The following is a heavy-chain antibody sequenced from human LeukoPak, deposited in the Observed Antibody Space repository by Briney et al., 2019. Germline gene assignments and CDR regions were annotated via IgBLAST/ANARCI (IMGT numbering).Heavy chain of an antibody. CDR3: GKAAEDYYCGMDV. D-gene: IGHD6-13*01. J-gene: IGHJ6*04. CDR1: GYAFTSYG. Sequence: ASVKVSCKASGYAFTSYGISWVRQAPGQGLEWMGWISAYNGNTNYAQKLQGRVTMTTDTSTSTAYMELRSLRSDDTAVYYCGKAAEDYYCGMDVWGKGTTVTVSS. CDR2: ISAYNGNT. V-gene: IGHV1-18*04.